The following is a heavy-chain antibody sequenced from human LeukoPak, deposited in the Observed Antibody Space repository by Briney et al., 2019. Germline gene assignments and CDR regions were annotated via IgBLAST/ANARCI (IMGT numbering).Heavy chain of an antibody. CDR1: GFTFSSYA. V-gene: IGHV3-23*01. Sequence: PGRSLRLSCAASGFTFSSYAMSWVRQAPGKGLEWVSAISCSGGSTYYADSVKGRFTISRDNSKNTLYLQMNSLRAEDTAVYYCAKDFDSPGYYDSSGYWGPKGYWGQGTLVTVSS. J-gene: IGHJ4*02. D-gene: IGHD3-22*01. CDR3: AKDFDSPGYYDSSGYWGPKGY. CDR2: ISCSGGST.